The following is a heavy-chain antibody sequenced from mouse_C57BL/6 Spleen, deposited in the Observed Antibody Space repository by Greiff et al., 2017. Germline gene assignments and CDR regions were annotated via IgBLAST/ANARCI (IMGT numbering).Heavy chain of an antibody. D-gene: IGHD2-2*01. CDR1: GYTFTDYN. CDR3: ARGYYGYDVGWFAY. V-gene: IGHV1-22*01. J-gene: IGHJ3*01. Sequence: VQLQQSGPELVKPGASVKMSCKASGYTFTDYNMHWVKQSHGKSLEWIGYINPNNGGTSYNQKFKGKATLTVNKSSSTAYMELRSLTSEDSAVYYCARGYYGYDVGWFAYWGQGTLVTVSA. CDR2: INPNNGGT.